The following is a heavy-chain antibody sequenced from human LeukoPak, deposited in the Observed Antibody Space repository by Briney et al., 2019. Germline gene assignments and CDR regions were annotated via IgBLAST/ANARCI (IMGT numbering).Heavy chain of an antibody. V-gene: IGHV4-39*07. CDR2: IYYAGYT. CDR3: ARNTYGHLNWFDP. D-gene: IGHD3-10*01. J-gene: IGHJ5*02. Sequence: PLGAPSPPSTVSCAFTRPADYFWGWVPPTPREAPGWIGSIYYAGYTYYNPSLKSRVTMSLDTAKDQISLRLTSVTAADTAVYFCARNTYGHLNWFDPWGQGTLVTVSS. CDR1: CAFTRPADYF.